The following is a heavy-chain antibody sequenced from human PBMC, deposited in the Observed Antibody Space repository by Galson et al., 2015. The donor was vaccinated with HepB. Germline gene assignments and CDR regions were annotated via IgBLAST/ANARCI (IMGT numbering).Heavy chain of an antibody. V-gene: IGHV3-21*01. D-gene: IGHD2-8*02. CDR1: GFKFSDFS. CDR2: ISGDSGSI. J-gene: IGHJ5*02. Sequence: SLRLSCAASGFKFSDFSIHWVRQAPGKGLEWVASISGDSGSIYHSDSVRGRFSVTRDNAGNSVFLQMNSLRAEDTALYYCGRDQSYSTGSGGWLDPWGQGTLVTVSS. CDR3: GRDQSYSTGSGGWLDP.